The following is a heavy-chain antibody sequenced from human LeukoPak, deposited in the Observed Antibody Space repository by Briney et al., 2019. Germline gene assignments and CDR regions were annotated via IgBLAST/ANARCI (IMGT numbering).Heavy chain of an antibody. V-gene: IGHV1-69*13. CDR3: ARIGSGASGYSPRYYYYYMDV. Sequence: APVKVSCKASGGTFSSYAISWVRQAPGQGLEWMGGIIPIFGTANYAQKFQGRVTITADESTSTAYMELSSLRSEDTAVYYCARIGSGASGYSPRYYYYYMDVWGKGTTVTISS. J-gene: IGHJ6*03. D-gene: IGHD3-10*01. CDR2: IIPIFGTA. CDR1: GGTFSSYA.